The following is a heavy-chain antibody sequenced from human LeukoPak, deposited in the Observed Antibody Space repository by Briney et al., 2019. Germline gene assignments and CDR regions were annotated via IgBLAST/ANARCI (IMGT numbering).Heavy chain of an antibody. D-gene: IGHD6-13*01. CDR3: ARLIYSSSWSDAFDI. CDR1: GGSFSGYY. V-gene: IGHV4-34*01. J-gene: IGHJ3*02. Sequence: SETLSLTCAVYGGSFSGYYWSLIRQPPGKGLEWIGEINHSGSTNYNPSLKSRVTISVDTSKNQFSLKLSSVTAADTAVYYCARLIYSSSWSDAFDIWGQGTMVTVSS. CDR2: INHSGST.